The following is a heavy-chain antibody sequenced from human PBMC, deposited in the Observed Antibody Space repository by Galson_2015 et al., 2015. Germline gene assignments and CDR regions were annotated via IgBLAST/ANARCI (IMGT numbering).Heavy chain of an antibody. J-gene: IGHJ4*01. CDR2: VYYSGTT. Sequence: SETLSLTCTVSGDSITSTNNYWGWIRQPPGQGLEWIGSVYYSGTTYYNPSLESRVGISVDTSKNYFSLRLNSVTAADTAVYYCARRSDYDFWSGNEFYFDY. V-gene: IGHV4-39*02. CDR3: ARRSDYDFWSGNEFYFDY. D-gene: IGHD3-3*01. CDR1: GDSITSTNNY.